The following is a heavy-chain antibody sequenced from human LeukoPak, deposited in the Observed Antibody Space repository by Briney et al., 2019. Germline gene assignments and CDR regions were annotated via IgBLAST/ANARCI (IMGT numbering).Heavy chain of an antibody. CDR1: RGSISNYY. J-gene: IGHJ6*02. Sequence: KSSETLSLTCTVSRGSISNYYWGWIRQPPGKGLEWIGFFSYSGSTNYNPSLKSRVTISVDTSKNQFSLKLTSVTAADTAVYYCARAVSSEWLLSYYYYGMDVWGQGTTVTVSS. CDR2: FSYSGST. V-gene: IGHV4-59*01. CDR3: ARAVSSEWLLSYYYYGMDV. D-gene: IGHD3-3*01.